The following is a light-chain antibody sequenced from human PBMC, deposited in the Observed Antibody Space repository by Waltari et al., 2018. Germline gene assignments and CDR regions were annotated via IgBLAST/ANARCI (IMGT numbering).Light chain of an antibody. CDR2: GTS. Sequence: EIVLTQSPGTLSLSQGERATLSCRASQSVSSSYLAWYQQKPGQAPRLLMYGTSTRAAGIPDRYSGSGSGTDFSLTISRLDPEDFAVYYCQLYGNSPVVTFGGGTKVEIK. V-gene: IGKV3-20*01. CDR3: QLYGNSPVVT. CDR1: QSVSSSY. J-gene: IGKJ4*01.